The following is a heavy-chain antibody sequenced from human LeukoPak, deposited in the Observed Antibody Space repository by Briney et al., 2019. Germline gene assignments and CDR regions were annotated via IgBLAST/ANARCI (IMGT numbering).Heavy chain of an antibody. CDR3: ARHPEAGRFDP. V-gene: IGHV4-31*03. Sequence: SETLSLTCTVSGGSISSGGYSWSWIRQHPGKGLEWIGYIYYSGTTYYNPSLRSRVTISVDTSKNQFSLKLSSVTAADTAVYYCARHPEAGRFDPWGQGTLVTVSS. CDR1: GGSISSGGYS. J-gene: IGHJ5*02. CDR2: IYYSGTT.